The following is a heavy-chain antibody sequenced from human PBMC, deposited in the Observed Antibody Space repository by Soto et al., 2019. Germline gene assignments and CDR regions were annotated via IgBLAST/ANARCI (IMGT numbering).Heavy chain of an antibody. CDR3: AKEHQWLLPRAEYFQH. Sequence: EVQLLESGGGLVQPGGSLRLSCAASGFTFTSYAMRWVRQAPGKGLEWVAAISGSGGSKYYADSVKGRFTISRDNSNNTLYLQMNSVRAEDTAVYYCAKEHQWLLPRAEYFQHWGQVTLVTVSS. J-gene: IGHJ1*01. CDR2: ISGSGGSK. CDR1: GFTFTSYA. D-gene: IGHD6-19*01. V-gene: IGHV3-23*01.